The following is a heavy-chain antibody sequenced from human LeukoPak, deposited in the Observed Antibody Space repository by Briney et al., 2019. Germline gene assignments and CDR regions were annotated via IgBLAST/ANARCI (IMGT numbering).Heavy chain of an antibody. J-gene: IGHJ4*02. D-gene: IGHD6-19*01. CDR1: GFDFSNNG. V-gene: IGHV3-30*02. CDR3: AKDIAVSDSYFDY. CDR2: IRYDAANQ. Sequence: PGGSLRLSCGASGFDFSNNGMHWVRQAPGKGLEWVAFIRYDAANQYYADSVKGRFTISRDNSKNTSYLQMDSLRSEDTAIYHCAKDIAVSDSYFDYWGQGTLVTVSS.